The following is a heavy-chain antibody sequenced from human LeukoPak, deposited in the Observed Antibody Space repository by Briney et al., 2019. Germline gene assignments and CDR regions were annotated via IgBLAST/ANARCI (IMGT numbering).Heavy chain of an antibody. CDR3: ARAGLYSTSGLEY. D-gene: IGHD2-2*01. CDR1: GFGFSTYN. V-gene: IGHV3-21*06. Sequence: GGSLRLSCAVSGFGFSTYNMNWVRQAPGKGLEWVSAISAGSTYMYYADSVKGRFTISRDNAKNSLYLQMDNLRADDTAVYYCARAGLYSTSGLEYWGQGTLVTVSS. J-gene: IGHJ4*02. CDR2: ISAGSTYM.